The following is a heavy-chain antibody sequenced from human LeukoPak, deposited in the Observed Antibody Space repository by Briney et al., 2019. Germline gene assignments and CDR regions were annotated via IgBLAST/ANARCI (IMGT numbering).Heavy chain of an antibody. CDR2: INHSGST. D-gene: IGHD2-2*01. Sequence: SETLSLTCAVYGGSFSGYYWSWIRQPPGNGLEWIGEINHSGSTNYNPSLKSRVTISVDTSKNQFSLKLSSVTAADTAVYYCARHIRIGYCSSTSCYETKPFDPWGQGTLVTVSS. CDR3: ARHIRIGYCSSTSCYETKPFDP. CDR1: GGSFSGYY. J-gene: IGHJ5*02. V-gene: IGHV4-34*01.